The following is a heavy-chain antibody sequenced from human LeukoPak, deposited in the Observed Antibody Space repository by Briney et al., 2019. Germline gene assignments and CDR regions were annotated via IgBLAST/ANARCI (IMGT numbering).Heavy chain of an antibody. CDR3: ASHAADTAMDPVYY. V-gene: IGHV4-39*01. Sequence: GSLRLSCAASGFTFSSYAMGWIRQPPGKGLEWIGSIYYSGSTYYNPSLKSRVTISVDTSKNQFSLKLSSVTAADTAVYYCASHAADTAMDPVYYWGQGTLVTVSS. CDR2: IYYSGST. J-gene: IGHJ4*02. D-gene: IGHD5-18*01. CDR1: GFTFSSYA.